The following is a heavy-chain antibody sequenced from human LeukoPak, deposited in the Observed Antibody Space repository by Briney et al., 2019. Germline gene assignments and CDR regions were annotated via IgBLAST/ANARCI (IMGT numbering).Heavy chain of an antibody. V-gene: IGHV3-33*01. Sequence: PGGSLRLSCAASGFTFSSYGMHWVRQAPGKGLEWVAVIWYDGSNKYYADSVKGRFTISRDNSKNTLYLQMNSLRAGDTAVYYCARDHSAAAVPEDWFDPWGQGTLVTVSS. CDR1: GFTFSSYG. D-gene: IGHD6-13*01. J-gene: IGHJ5*02. CDR2: IWYDGSNK. CDR3: ARDHSAAAVPEDWFDP.